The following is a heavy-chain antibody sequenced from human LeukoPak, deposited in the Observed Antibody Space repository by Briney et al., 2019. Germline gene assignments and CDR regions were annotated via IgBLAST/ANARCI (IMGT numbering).Heavy chain of an antibody. CDR3: ARATYDYVWGSYRKGFDY. CDR1: GGTFSSYA. Sequence: GSSVKVSCKAFGGTFSSYAISWVRQAPGQGLEWMGGIIPIFGTANYAQKFQGRVTITADESTSTAYMELSSLRSEDTAVYYCARATYDYVWGSYRKGFDYWGQGTLVTVSS. V-gene: IGHV1-69*01. J-gene: IGHJ4*02. D-gene: IGHD3-16*02. CDR2: IIPIFGTA.